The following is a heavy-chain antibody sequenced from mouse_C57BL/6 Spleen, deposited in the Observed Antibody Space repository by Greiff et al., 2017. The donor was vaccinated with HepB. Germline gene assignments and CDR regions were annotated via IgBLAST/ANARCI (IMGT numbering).Heavy chain of an antibody. J-gene: IGHJ4*01. CDR2: ISYDGSN. Sequence: EVKLMESGPGLVKPSQSLSLTCSVTGYSITSGYYWNWIRQFPGNKLEWMGYISYDGSNNYNPSLKNRIAITRDTSKNQFFLKLNSVTTEDTATYYCATGAVVDYYAMDYWGQGTSVTVSS. CDR3: ATGAVVDYYAMDY. CDR1: GYSITSGYY. D-gene: IGHD1-1*01. V-gene: IGHV3-6*01.